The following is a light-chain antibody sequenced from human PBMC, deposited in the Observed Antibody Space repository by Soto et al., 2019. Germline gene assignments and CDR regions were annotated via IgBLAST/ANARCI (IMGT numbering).Light chain of an antibody. CDR3: QQCGNSPRT. V-gene: IGKV3-20*01. J-gene: IGKJ1*01. CDR2: GAS. Sequence: EIVLTQSPGTLSLSPGERATLSCRASQSVSSSSFAWYQHKPGQAPRLLIYGASTRATGIPDRFSGSGSGTDFTLTISRLEPEVFAVYYCQQCGNSPRTFGQGTKVEIK. CDR1: QSVSSSS.